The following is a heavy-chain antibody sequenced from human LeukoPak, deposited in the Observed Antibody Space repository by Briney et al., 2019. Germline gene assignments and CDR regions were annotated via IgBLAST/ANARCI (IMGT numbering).Heavy chain of an antibody. CDR1: GFSLSTGAVG. CDR2: IYWDDDT. D-gene: IGHD5-12*01. Sequence: SGPTLVKPTQTLTLTCTFSGFSLSTGAVGVGWIRQPPGKALEWLARIYWDDDTRYSPSLKSRLTITKDTSKNQVVLTMTNMDPVDTATYYCAHRLRGYSSYATGVFDYWGQGTLVTVSS. V-gene: IGHV2-5*02. J-gene: IGHJ4*02. CDR3: AHRLRGYSSYATGVFDY.